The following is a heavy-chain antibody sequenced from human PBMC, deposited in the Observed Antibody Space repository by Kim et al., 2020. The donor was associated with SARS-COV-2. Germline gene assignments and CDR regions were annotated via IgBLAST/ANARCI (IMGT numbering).Heavy chain of an antibody. J-gene: IGHJ4*01. CDR2: ISGTGGAT. CDR3: AKGVQLYFYGLGSAFD. V-gene: IGHV3-23*01. D-gene: IGHD3-10*01. Sequence: GGSLRLSCAASGLTFSSYAMIWVRQAPGKGLEWVSLISGTGGATEYAASVKGRFTISRDNSKNTLYLQMNSLRAEDTAFYFCAKGVQLYFYGLGSAFD. CDR1: GLTFSSYA.